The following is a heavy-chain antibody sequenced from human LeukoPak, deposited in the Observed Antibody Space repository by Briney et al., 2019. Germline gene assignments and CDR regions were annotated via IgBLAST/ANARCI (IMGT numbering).Heavy chain of an antibody. Sequence: PSETLSLTCAVYGGSFSCYYWSWIRQPPWKGLEWIGEINHSGSTNYNPSLKSRVTISVDTSKNQFSLKLSSVTAADTAVYYCARGRREYYYDSSGRRAYFDYWGQGTLVTVSS. CDR3: ARGRREYYYDSSGRRAYFDY. CDR1: GGSFSCYY. CDR2: INHSGST. V-gene: IGHV4-34*01. J-gene: IGHJ4*02. D-gene: IGHD3-22*01.